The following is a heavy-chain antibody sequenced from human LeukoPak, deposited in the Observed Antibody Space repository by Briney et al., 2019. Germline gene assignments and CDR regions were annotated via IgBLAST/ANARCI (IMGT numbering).Heavy chain of an antibody. D-gene: IGHD3-10*01. CDR2: INHSGST. V-gene: IGHV4-34*01. J-gene: IGHJ6*02. CDR3: ARDLSISGYYGMDV. Sequence: KPSETLSLTCAVYGGSFSGYYWSWIRQPPGKGLEWIGEINHSGSTNYNPSLKSRVTISVDTSKNQFSLKLSSVTAADTAVYYCARDLSISGYYGMDVWGQGTTVTVSS. CDR1: GGSFSGYY.